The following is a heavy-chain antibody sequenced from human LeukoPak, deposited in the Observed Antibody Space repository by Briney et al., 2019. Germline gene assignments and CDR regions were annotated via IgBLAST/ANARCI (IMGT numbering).Heavy chain of an antibody. CDR2: IYYSGST. Sequence: PSETLSLTCTVSGGSISSYYWSWIRQPPGKGLEWIGYIYYSGSTNYNPSLKSRVTISVDTSKNQFSLKLSSVTAADTAMYYCARVNSFDYGDYYYGMDVWGQGTTVTVSS. D-gene: IGHD4-17*01. V-gene: IGHV4-59*01. CDR3: ARVNSFDYGDYYYGMDV. CDR1: GGSISSYY. J-gene: IGHJ6*02.